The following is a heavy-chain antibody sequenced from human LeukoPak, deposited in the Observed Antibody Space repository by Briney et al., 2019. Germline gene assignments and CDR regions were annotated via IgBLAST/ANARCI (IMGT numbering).Heavy chain of an antibody. J-gene: IGHJ4*02. V-gene: IGHV3-23*01. Sequence: GGSLRLSCVASGFTFSSYGMSWVRQAPGKGLEWVSAISGSGGSTYYADSVKGRFTISRDNSKNTLYLQMNSLRAEDTAVYYCAKARVGATTHPFDYWGQGTLVTVSS. D-gene: IGHD1-26*01. CDR2: ISGSGGST. CDR1: GFTFSSYG. CDR3: AKARVGATTHPFDY.